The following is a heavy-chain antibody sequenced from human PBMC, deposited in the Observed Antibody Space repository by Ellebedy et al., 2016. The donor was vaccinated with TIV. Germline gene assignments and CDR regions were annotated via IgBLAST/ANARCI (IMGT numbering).Heavy chain of an antibody. V-gene: IGHV4-61*08. J-gene: IGHJ1*01. Sequence: SETLSLTXTVSGGSVSSGDYYWSWIRQPPGKGLEWIGYISDSGSTNYNPSLKSRVTISVDTSKNQFSLKLSSVTAADTAVYYCARQDGYNTYFQHWGQGTLVTVSS. CDR2: ISDSGST. D-gene: IGHD5-24*01. CDR1: GGSVSSGDYY. CDR3: ARQDGYNTYFQH.